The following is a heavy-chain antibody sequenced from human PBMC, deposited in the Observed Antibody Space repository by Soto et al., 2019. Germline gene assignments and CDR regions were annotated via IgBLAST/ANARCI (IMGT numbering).Heavy chain of an antibody. D-gene: IGHD6-19*01. CDR1: GFSFSSYA. CDR3: ARDMDSSDYFVKLFEP. J-gene: IGHJ5*02. CDR2: ISKDGMNK. Sequence: QVRLVESGGGVVQPGRSLRLSCTASGFSFSSYAMYWFRQPPGKGLEWVAVISKDGMNKNYADSVKGRVTVSRDNANYSLDLQLNSLRGEDTAMYYCARDMDSSDYFVKLFEPWGQGTLVTVSS. V-gene: IGHV3-30*04.